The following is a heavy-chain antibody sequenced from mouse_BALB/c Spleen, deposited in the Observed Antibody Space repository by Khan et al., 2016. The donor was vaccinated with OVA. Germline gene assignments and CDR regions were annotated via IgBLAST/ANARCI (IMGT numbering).Heavy chain of an antibody. D-gene: IGHD1-1*01. CDR3: APVGNYYVSFAY. V-gene: IGHV1S136*01. CDR1: GYTFTSYV. CDR2: IYPFNDDT. Sequence: VQLQQSGPELVKPGASVKMSCKASGYTFTSYVIHWVKQKPGLGLEWIGYIYPFNDDTKYNEKFKSKATLTSDKSSSTAYMELSSLTCEDSAVYYCAPVGNYYVSFAYWGQGTLVTVSA. J-gene: IGHJ3*01.